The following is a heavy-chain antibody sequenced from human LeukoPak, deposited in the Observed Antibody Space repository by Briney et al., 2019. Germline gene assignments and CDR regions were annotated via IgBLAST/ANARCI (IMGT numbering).Heavy chain of an antibody. V-gene: IGHV4-34*01. J-gene: IGHJ4*02. CDR3: ARGPPYIVAVTAIGFFDY. CDR2: INHSGST. D-gene: IGHD2-21*02. CDR1: GGSFSGYY. Sequence: KPSETLSLTCAVYGGSFSGYYWSWIRQPPGKGLEWIGEINHSGSTNYNPSLKGRVTISVDTSKNQFSLKLSSVTAADTAVYYCARGPPYIVAVTAIGFFDYWGQGTLVTVSS.